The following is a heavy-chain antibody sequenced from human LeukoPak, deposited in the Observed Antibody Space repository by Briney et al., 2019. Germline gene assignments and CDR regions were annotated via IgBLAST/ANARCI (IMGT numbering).Heavy chain of an antibody. CDR1: GVSINSYY. CDR3: ARRKNSAWSTDAFDI. CDR2: IYYSGST. D-gene: IGHD6-19*01. Sequence: PSEPLSLTCTVSGVSINSYYWSWIRQPPGKGLEWVGYIYYSGSTSYNPSLKSRVTISVDTSKNQFSLKLNSVTAADTAVYYCARRKNSAWSTDAFDIWGQGTMVTVSS. V-gene: IGHV4-59*08. J-gene: IGHJ3*02.